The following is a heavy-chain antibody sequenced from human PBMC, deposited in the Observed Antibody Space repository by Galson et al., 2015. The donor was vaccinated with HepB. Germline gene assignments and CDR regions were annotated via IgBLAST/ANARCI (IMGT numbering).Heavy chain of an antibody. CDR1: GYTFTSYD. CDR2: MNPNSGYT. Sequence: SVKVSCKASGYTFTSYDISWVRQAAGQGLEWMGWMNPNSGYTGYAQKFQGRVTMTRNTSISTAYMELSSLRSEDTAVYYCARGPLSSSLGWFDPWGQGTLVTVSS. V-gene: IGHV1-8*01. CDR3: ARGPLSSSLGWFDP. D-gene: IGHD6-6*01. J-gene: IGHJ5*02.